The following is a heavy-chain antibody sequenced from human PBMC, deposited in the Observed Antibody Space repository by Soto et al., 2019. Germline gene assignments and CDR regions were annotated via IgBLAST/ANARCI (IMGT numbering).Heavy chain of an antibody. J-gene: IGHJ5*02. CDR3: AHISRVDYDYIWGSYRFSWFDT. CDR1: GFSLSTSGVG. CDR2: IYWDDDK. V-gene: IGHV2-5*02. Sequence: QITLKESGPTLVKPTQTLTLTCTFSGFSLSTSGVGVGWIRQPPGKALEWLALIYWDDDKRYSPSLKSRLTNTKNTSENQVVLTINNMDPVDTDTYFRAHISRVDYDYIWGSYRFSWFDTWGQGTLVTVSS. D-gene: IGHD3-16*02.